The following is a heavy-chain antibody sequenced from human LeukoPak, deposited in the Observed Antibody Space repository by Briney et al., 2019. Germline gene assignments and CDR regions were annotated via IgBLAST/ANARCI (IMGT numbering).Heavy chain of an antibody. J-gene: IGHJ3*02. V-gene: IGHV3-30*02. CDR1: GFTFSSYG. CDR2: IRYDGSNK. D-gene: IGHD3-22*01. CDR3: AKDSGRTDDYYDSSGYFLDAFDI. Sequence: GGSLRLSCAASGFTFSSYGMHWVRQAPGKGLEWVAFIRYDGSNKYYADSVKGRFTISRDNSKNTLYLQMNSLRAEDTAVYYCAKDSGRTDDYYDSSGYFLDAFDIWGQGTMVTVSS.